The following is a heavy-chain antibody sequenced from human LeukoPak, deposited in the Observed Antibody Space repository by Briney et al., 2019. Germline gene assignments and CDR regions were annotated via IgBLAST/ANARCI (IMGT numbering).Heavy chain of an antibody. J-gene: IGHJ4*02. Sequence: GASVKVSCKASGYTFTGYYMHWVRQAPGQGLEWMGWINPNSGGTNYAQKFQGRVTMTRDTSISTAYMELSRLRSDDTAVYYCARDLGPGGDEYYFDYWGQGTLVTVPS. CDR1: GYTFTGYY. CDR3: ARDLGPGGDEYYFDY. D-gene: IGHD2-21*02. V-gene: IGHV1-2*02. CDR2: INPNSGGT.